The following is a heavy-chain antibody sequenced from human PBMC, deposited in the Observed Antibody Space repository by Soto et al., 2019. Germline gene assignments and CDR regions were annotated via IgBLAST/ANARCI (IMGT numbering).Heavy chain of an antibody. Sequence: ASVKVSCKASGYTFTSYDIYWVRQATGQGLEWMGWMNPNSGNTGYAQKFQGRVTMTRNTSISTAYMELSSLRSEDTAVYYCARDGGTFYYYYYGMDVWGQGTTVTVSS. CDR1: GYTFTSYD. D-gene: IGHD1-7*01. V-gene: IGHV1-8*01. CDR2: MNPNSGNT. J-gene: IGHJ6*02. CDR3: ARDGGTFYYYYYGMDV.